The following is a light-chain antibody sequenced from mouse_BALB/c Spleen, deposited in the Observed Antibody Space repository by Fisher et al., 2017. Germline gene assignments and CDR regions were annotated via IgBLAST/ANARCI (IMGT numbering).Light chain of an antibody. Sequence: IVITQSTAIMSASPGEKVTMTCSASSSVSYMYWYQQKSGTSPKRWIYDTSKLASGVPARFSGSGSGTDFTLKISRVEAEDLGVYFCSQSTHVPWTFGGGTKLEIK. J-gene: IGKJ1*01. V-gene: IGKV4-59*01. CDR2: DTS. CDR1: SSVSY. CDR3: SQSTHVPWT.